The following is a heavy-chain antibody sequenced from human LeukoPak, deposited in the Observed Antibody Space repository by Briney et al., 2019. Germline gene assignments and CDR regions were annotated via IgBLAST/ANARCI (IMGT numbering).Heavy chain of an antibody. V-gene: IGHV1-2*02. D-gene: IGHD3-22*01. CDR2: INPNSGGT. CDR3: ARGYFRWSYYDSSGYYDY. Sequence: ASVKVSCKASGYTFTGYYMHWVRQAPGQGLEWMGWINPNSGGTNYAQKFQGRVTMTRDTSISTAYMELSRLRSDDTAVYYRARGYFRWSYYDSSGYYDYWGQGTLVTVSS. J-gene: IGHJ4*02. CDR1: GYTFTGYY.